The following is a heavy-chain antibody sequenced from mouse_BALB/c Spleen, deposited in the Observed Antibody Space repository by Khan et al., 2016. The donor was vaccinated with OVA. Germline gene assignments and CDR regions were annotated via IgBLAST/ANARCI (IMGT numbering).Heavy chain of an antibody. CDR2: INSNGGST. V-gene: IGHV5-6-3*01. CDR1: GFTFSSYG. CDR3: ARMARTIN. Sequence: EVELVESGGGLVQPGGSLKLSCAVSGFTFSSYGMSWVRQTPDKRLELVATINSNGGSTYYPDSVKGRFTISRDNAKNTLYLHMSSLKSEDTAMYYCARMARTINWGQGTTLTVSS. J-gene: IGHJ2*01.